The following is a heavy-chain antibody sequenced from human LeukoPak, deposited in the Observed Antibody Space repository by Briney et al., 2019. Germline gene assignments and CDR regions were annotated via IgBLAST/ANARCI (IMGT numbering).Heavy chain of an antibody. CDR2: INPNSGDT. CDR3: ARVIVTNGGYYYYMDV. D-gene: IGHD1-26*01. CDR1: RYTFTGYY. V-gene: IGHV1-2*02. J-gene: IGHJ6*03. Sequence: ASVKVSCKASRYTFTGYYIHWVRQAPGQGLEWMGWINPNSGDTNYAQKFQGRVTMTRDTSISTAYMELSRLRSDDTAVYYCARVIVTNGGYYYYMDVWGKGTTVTVSS.